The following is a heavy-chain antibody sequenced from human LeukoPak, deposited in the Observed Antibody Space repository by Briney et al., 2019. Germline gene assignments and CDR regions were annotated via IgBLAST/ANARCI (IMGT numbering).Heavy chain of an antibody. CDR1: GGSISSYY. J-gene: IGHJ2*01. Sequence: SETLSLTCTVSGGSISSYYWSWIRQPPGKGLEWIGYIYYSGSTNYNPSLKSRVTISVDTSKNQFSLKLSSVTAADTAVYYCARVRAYYDSTYRYFDLWGRGTLVTVSS. CDR3: ARVRAYYDSTYRYFDL. CDR2: IYYSGST. V-gene: IGHV4-59*01. D-gene: IGHD3-22*01.